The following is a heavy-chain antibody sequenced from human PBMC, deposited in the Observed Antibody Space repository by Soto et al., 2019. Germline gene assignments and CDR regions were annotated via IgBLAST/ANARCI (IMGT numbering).Heavy chain of an antibody. Sequence: QVQLVQPGAEVRKPGASVKVSCKASGDIFTNFDFNWVRQATGQGLEWIGWMRANSGDTGHDQKFQGRVRMTRDTSMSTAYMERSSLRAEDTAVYYGARYIDGQGFQAWGQGTLVFVSS. D-gene: IGHD2-15*01. CDR3: ARYIDGQGFQA. CDR2: MRANSGDT. J-gene: IGHJ5*02. V-gene: IGHV1-8*01. CDR1: GDIFTNFD.